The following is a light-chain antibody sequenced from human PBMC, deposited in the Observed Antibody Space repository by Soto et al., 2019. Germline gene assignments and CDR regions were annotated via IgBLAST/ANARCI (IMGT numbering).Light chain of an antibody. J-gene: IGKJ1*01. CDR3: QHYGTSTRT. V-gene: IGKV3-20*01. CDR1: QSVSATY. CDR2: AAS. Sequence: EIVLTQSPGTLSLSPGESATLSCRATQSVSATYLDWYQQKPGQAPRLLIDAASSRATDIPDRFSGSGSGTDFTLAISRLEPEDFAVYWCQHYGTSTRTFGQGTKVDIK.